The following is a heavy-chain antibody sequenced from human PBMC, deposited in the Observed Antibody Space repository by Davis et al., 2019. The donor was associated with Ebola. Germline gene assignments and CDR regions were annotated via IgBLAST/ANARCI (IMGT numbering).Heavy chain of an antibody. J-gene: IGHJ2*01. Sequence: GESLKISCAASGFTFSSYSMNWVRQAPGKGLEWVSYISSSSSTIYYADSVKGRFTISRDNAKNTLYLQMNSLRAEDTAVYYCARNGYFDLWGRGTLVTVSS. CDR1: GFTFSSYS. CDR3: ARNGYFDL. CDR2: ISSSSSTI. V-gene: IGHV3-48*01.